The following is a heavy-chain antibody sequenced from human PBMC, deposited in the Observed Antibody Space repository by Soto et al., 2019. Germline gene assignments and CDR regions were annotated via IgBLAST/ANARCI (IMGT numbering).Heavy chain of an antibody. J-gene: IGHJ6*02. CDR2: IYWDDDK. CDR1: GFSLSTNGVG. Sequence: QITLKESGPTLVKPTQTLTLTCTFSGFSLSTNGVGVGWVRQPPGKALEWLALIYWDDDKRYSPSLKTRLTITKDTSKNQVVLTMINMDPVDTATYYCAHSSGIAAGYGMDVWGQGTTVTVSS. D-gene: IGHD6-13*01. CDR3: AHSSGIAAGYGMDV. V-gene: IGHV2-5*02.